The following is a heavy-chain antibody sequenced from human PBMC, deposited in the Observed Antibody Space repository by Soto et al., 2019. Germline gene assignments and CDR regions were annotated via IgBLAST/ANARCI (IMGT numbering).Heavy chain of an antibody. J-gene: IGHJ4*02. Sequence: WSLRLSCEASGFTFSSYGMRWVRQAPGKGLEWVAVISYDGSNKYYADSVKGRFTISRDNSKNTLYLQMNSLRAEDTAVYYCAKIFNEVAAAGEYYFDYWGQGTLVTVSS. CDR2: ISYDGSNK. CDR1: GFTFSSYG. CDR3: AKIFNEVAAAGEYYFDY. V-gene: IGHV3-30*18. D-gene: IGHD6-13*01.